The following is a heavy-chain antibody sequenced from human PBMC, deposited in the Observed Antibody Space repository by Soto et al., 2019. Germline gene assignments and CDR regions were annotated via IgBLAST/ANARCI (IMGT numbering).Heavy chain of an antibody. CDR2: IYTGGST. D-gene: IGHD4-17*01. V-gene: IGHV3-53*01. CDR1: GFTVSRDY. J-gene: IGHJ5*02. Sequence: GGSLRLSCAASGFTVSRDYMSWVRQAPGKGLEWVAVIYTGGSTYYADSVKGRFTFSRDNSKNTLYLQMNSLRAEDTAVYYCARAYGGNPALFDPWGQGTLVTVSS. CDR3: ARAYGGNPALFDP.